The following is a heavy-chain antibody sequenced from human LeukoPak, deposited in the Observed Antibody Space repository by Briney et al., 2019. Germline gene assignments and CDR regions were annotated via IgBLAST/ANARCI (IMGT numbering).Heavy chain of an antibody. CDR2: IDPSDSYT. D-gene: IGHD3-22*01. CDR3: ARHYYDSSGGLDS. CDR1: GYSFSSYW. J-gene: IGHJ4*02. V-gene: IGHV5-10-1*01. Sequence: GESLKISCKGSGYSFSSYWISWVRQMPGKCLEWMGRIDPSDSYTNYSPSFQGHVTISADKSINTAYLQWSSLKASDTAMYYCARHYYDSSGGLDSWGQGTLVTVSS.